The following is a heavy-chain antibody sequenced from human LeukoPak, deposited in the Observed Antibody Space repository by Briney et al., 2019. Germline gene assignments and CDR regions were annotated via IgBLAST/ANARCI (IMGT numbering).Heavy chain of an antibody. D-gene: IGHD3-22*01. V-gene: IGHV3-15*01. J-gene: IGHJ3*02. CDR3: TTDQYYYDSSGLNAFDI. CDR1: GFTFSNAW. Sequence: KPGGSLRLSCAASGFTFSNAWMSWARQAPGKGLEWVGRIKSKTDGGTTDYAAPVKGRFTISRDDSKNTLYLQMNSLKTEDTAVYYCTTDQYYYDSSGLNAFDIWGQGTMVTVSS. CDR2: IKSKTDGGTT.